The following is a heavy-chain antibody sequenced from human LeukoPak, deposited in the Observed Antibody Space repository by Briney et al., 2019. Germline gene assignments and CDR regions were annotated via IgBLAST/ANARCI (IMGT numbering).Heavy chain of an antibody. D-gene: IGHD3-10*01. CDR1: GFTLSSYE. Sequence: GGSLRLSCTASGFTLSSYEMSWVRQAPGKGLEWVANISQDGSEMFFVDSMNGRLTISRDNAKNSLYLHINSLRSEDTAVYYCARLGPGMNFFYFDYWGQGTLVTVSS. J-gene: IGHJ4*02. V-gene: IGHV3-7*01. CDR3: ARLGPGMNFFYFDY. CDR2: ISQDGSEM.